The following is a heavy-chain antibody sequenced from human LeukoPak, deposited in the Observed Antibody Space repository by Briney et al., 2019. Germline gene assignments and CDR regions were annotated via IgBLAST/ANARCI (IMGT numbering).Heavy chain of an antibody. CDR2: IKQEGSEK. Sequence: GALLLSCAASGFSFSSYWMSWVRQAPGKGLEWVANIKQEGSEKFYVDSVKGRFTISRDNAKNSLYLQMNSLRAEDTAVYYCARENRDGYNPYNWFDPWGQGTLVTVSS. CDR1: GFSFSSYW. D-gene: IGHD5-24*01. J-gene: IGHJ5*02. CDR3: ARENRDGYNPYNWFDP. V-gene: IGHV3-7*01.